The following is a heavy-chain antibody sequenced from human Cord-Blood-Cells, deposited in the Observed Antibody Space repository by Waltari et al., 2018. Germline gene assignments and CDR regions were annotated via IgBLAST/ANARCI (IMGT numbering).Heavy chain of an antibody. D-gene: IGHD2-2*01. V-gene: IGHV1-3*01. CDR1: GYTFTSYA. CDR3: ARAASYEVVPAAMVNWFDP. J-gene: IGHJ5*02. CDR2: INAGNGNT. Sequence: QVQLVQSGAEVKKPGASVKVSCKASGYTFTSYAMHWVRQAPGQRLEWMGWINAGNGNTKYSQKFQGRVTITRDTSASTAYMELSSPRSEDTAVYYCARAASYEVVPAAMVNWFDPWGQGTLVTVSS.